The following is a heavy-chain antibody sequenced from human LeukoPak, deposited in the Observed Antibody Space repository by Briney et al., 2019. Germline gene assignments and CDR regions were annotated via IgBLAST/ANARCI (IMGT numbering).Heavy chain of an antibody. CDR3: ARWERLLNAFDI. D-gene: IGHD1-26*01. CDR2: IDHSGST. J-gene: IGHJ3*02. Sequence: SETLSLTCAVYGGSFSGYYWSWIRQPPGKGLEWIGEIDHSGSTNYNPSLKSRVTISVDTSKNQFSLKLTSVTAADTAVYYCARWERLLNAFDIWGQGTMVTVSS. CDR1: GGSFSGYY. V-gene: IGHV4-34*01.